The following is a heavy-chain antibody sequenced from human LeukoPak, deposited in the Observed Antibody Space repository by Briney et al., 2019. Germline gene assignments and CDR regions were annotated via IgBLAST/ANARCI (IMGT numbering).Heavy chain of an antibody. V-gene: IGHV5-51*01. D-gene: IGHD6-13*01. CDR1: GYSFTSYW. Sequence: GESLKISCKGSGYSFTSYWIGWVRQMPGKGLEWMGIIYPGDSDTRYSPSFQGQVTISADRSISTAYLQWSSLKASDTAMYYCARHELKAGAYMDVWGKGTTVTVSS. J-gene: IGHJ6*03. CDR2: IYPGDSDT. CDR3: ARHELKAGAYMDV.